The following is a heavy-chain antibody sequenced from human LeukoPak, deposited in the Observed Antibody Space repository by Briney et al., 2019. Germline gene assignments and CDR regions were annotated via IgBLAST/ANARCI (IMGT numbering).Heavy chain of an antibody. V-gene: IGHV3-21*01. CDR1: GFTFSGYI. CDR2: ISSTSSYI. D-gene: IGHD1-26*01. Sequence: GGSLRLSCAASGFTFSGYIINWVRQAPGKGLEWVSSISSTSSYIYYADSVKGRFTISRDNTKNSLYLQMNSLRAEDTAVYYCARVVGYYYYMDVWGKGTTVTVSS. J-gene: IGHJ6*03. CDR3: ARVVGYYYYMDV.